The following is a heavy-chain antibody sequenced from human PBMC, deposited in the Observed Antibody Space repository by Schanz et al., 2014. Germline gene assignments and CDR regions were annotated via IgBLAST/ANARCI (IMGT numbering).Heavy chain of an antibody. Sequence: EVQLVESGGGLVQPGGSLRLSCAASGFTVSSNYMSWVRQAPGKGLEWVSVIYSGGTTYYADSVKGRFTISRHNSKNTLYLQMNSLRAEDTAGYYCARGGGVATVSNWYFDLWGRGTLVTVSS. J-gene: IGHJ2*01. D-gene: IGHD5-12*01. CDR2: IYSGGTT. CDR3: ARGGGVATVSNWYFDL. CDR1: GFTVSSNY. V-gene: IGHV3-53*04.